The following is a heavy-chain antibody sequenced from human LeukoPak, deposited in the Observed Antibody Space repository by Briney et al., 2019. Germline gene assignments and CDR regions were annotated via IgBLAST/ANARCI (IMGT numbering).Heavy chain of an antibody. Sequence: GASVKVSRKASGYTFTNYGISWARQAPGQGLQWMGWVSAYNGNTNYAQKLQGRVIMTTDTSTSTAYMELSRLRSDDTAVYYCATESSVTTIAQDSSGWQSGVDWGQGTLVTVSS. CDR1: GYTFTNYG. CDR2: VSAYNGNT. V-gene: IGHV1-18*01. D-gene: IGHD6-19*01. CDR3: ATESSVTTIAQDSSGWQSGVD. J-gene: IGHJ4*02.